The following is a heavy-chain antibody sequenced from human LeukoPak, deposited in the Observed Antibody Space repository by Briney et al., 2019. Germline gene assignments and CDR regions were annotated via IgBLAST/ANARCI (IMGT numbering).Heavy chain of an antibody. CDR3: AKVQSDIVGAMFFAFDV. Sequence: GGSLRLSCGVSGFTFNSYSMNWVRQAPGKGLEWVASIIGSGSEMFYADSLKGRLTISRDNSENSLYLQMNSLRVEDTAVYYCAKVQSDIVGAMFFAFDVWGQGTMVTVSS. D-gene: IGHD1-26*01. J-gene: IGHJ3*01. CDR2: IIGSGSEM. CDR1: GFTFNSYS. V-gene: IGHV3-21*06.